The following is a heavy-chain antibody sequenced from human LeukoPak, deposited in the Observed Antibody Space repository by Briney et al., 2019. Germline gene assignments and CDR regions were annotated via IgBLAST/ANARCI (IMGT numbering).Heavy chain of an antibody. CDR3: ARDLSGVTGYTYGRGIDY. D-gene: IGHD5-18*01. V-gene: IGHV3-7*01. CDR1: RFTFSSYW. CDR2: IKKDGSEK. J-gene: IGHJ4*02. Sequence: GGSLRLSCAASRFTFSSYWMSWVRQAPGKGLEWVANIKKDGSEKYYVDSVKGRFTISRDNAKTSLYLQMNSLRAEDTAVYYCARDLSGVTGYTYGRGIDYWGQGTLVTVSP.